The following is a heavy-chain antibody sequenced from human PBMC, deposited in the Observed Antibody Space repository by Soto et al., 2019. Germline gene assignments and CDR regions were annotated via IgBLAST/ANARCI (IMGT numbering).Heavy chain of an antibody. D-gene: IGHD4-17*01. CDR3: ARDLTPGGAYV. V-gene: IGHV3-9*01. CDR2: IFWSGGSV. J-gene: IGHJ6*02. CDR1: GLTFDEHA. Sequence: DVQLVESGGGLVQPGRSLRLSCVVSGLTFDEHAKHWVRQGAGKGLEWVSGIFWSGGSVGYADSVKGRFTVSRDKAKNSLYLQMDSLRAEDTALHYCARDLTPGGAYVLGQGTTVTVSS.